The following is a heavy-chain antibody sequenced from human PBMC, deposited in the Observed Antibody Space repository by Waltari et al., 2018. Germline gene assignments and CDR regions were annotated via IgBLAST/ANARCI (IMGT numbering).Heavy chain of an antibody. D-gene: IGHD3-10*01. Sequence: EVQLEESGGGLVQPGGALRLYCAASGFPFSSYAMSWVRQAPGKGLGWVSGISGSGVGTYYADSVKGRFNISRDNSRNTLDLQMNSLRAEDTAVYYCAKGGGYFGSGTYYKNNWFDPWGQGTRVTVSS. J-gene: IGHJ5*02. CDR3: AKGGGYFGSGTYYKNNWFDP. CDR1: GFPFSSYA. CDR2: ISGSGVGT. V-gene: IGHV3-23*04.